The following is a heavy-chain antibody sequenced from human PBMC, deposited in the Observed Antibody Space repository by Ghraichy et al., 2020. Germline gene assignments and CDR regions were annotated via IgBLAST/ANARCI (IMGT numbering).Heavy chain of an antibody. CDR1: GFTFSSYG. CDR2: IRYDGSNK. Sequence: GGSLRLSCAASGFTFSSYGMHWVRQAPGKGLEWVAFIRYDGSNKYYADSVKGRFTISRDNSKNTLYLQMNSLRAEDTAVYYCAKDVDPYSSGYDAFDIWGQGTMVTVSS. CDR3: AKDVDPYSSGYDAFDI. V-gene: IGHV3-30*02. D-gene: IGHD6-19*01. J-gene: IGHJ3*02.